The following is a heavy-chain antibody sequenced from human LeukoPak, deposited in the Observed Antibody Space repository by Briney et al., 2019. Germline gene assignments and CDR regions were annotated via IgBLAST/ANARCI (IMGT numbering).Heavy chain of an antibody. CDR3: ARELVSLGTGYFDL. J-gene: IGHJ2*01. CDR1: GFTFGTYG. D-gene: IGHD7-27*01. Sequence: PGGFLRLSCEASGFTFGTYGMTWVRQAPGKGLEWVSGVTGSSTWTYYADSVRGRFTISRDNSKNTLHLQMNNLTADDTAIYYCARELVSLGTGYFDLWGRGTLVTVSS. V-gene: IGHV3-23*01. CDR2: VTGSSTWT.